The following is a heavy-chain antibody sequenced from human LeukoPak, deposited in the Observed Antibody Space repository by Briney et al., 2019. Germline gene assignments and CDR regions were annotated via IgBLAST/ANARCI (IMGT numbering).Heavy chain of an antibody. CDR1: GFTFGIYW. Sequence: GGSLRLSCAASGFTFGIYWMSWVRQAPGKGLEWVANIKEGGSEKNYVDSVKGRFTISRDNAKNSLYLQMNSLRAEDTAVYYCARGGGRHVEYWGQGNLVTVSS. V-gene: IGHV3-7*05. D-gene: IGHD2/OR15-2a*01. CDR2: IKEGGSEK. J-gene: IGHJ4*02. CDR3: ARGGGRHVEY.